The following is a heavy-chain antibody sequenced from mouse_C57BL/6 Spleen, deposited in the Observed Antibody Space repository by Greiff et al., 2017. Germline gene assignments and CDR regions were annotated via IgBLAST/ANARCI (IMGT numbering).Heavy chain of an antibody. Sequence: VKLMESGPGLVQPSQSLSITCTVSGFSLTSYGVHWVRQSPGKGLEWLGEIWSGGSTDYNAAFISRLSISKDNSKSQVFFKMNSLQADDTAIYYCARNLPPLASFAYWGQGTLVTVSA. CDR1: GFSLTSYG. V-gene: IGHV2-2*01. CDR2: IWSGGST. J-gene: IGHJ3*01. D-gene: IGHD1-1*01. CDR3: ARNLPPLASFAY.